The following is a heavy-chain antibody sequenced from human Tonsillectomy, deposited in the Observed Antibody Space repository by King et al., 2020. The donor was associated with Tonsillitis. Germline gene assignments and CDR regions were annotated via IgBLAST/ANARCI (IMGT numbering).Heavy chain of an antibody. V-gene: IGHV3-9*01. CDR3: AKDINGDYYDSSGYFDY. J-gene: IGHJ4*02. CDR2: ISWNSGSI. D-gene: IGHD3-22*01. Sequence: VQLVESGGGLVQPGRSPRLSCAASGFTFDDYAMHWVRQAPGKGLEWVSGISWNSGSIGYADSVKGRFTISRDNAKNSLYLQMNSLRAEDTALYYCAKDINGDYYDSSGYFDYWGQGTLVTVSS. CDR1: GFTFDDYA.